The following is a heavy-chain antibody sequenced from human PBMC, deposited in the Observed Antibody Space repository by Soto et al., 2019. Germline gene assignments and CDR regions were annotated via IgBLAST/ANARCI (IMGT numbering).Heavy chain of an antibody. CDR2: INAGNGNT. CDR3: ARDVGSSGWYRSGVDY. V-gene: IGHV1-3*01. J-gene: IGHJ4*02. CDR1: GYTFTSYA. Sequence: VASVKVSCKASGYTFTSYAMHWVRQAPGQRLEWMGWINAGNGNTKYSQKFQGRVTITRDTSASTAYMELSSLRSEDTAVYYCARDVGSSGWYRSGVDYWGQGTLVTV. D-gene: IGHD6-19*01.